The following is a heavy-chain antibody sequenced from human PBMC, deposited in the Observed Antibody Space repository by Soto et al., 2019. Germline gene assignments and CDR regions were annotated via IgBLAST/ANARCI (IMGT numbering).Heavy chain of an antibody. CDR2: IDWDDDK. CDR3: ARSGYSYGSPAKYGMDV. CDR1: GFSLSTSGMC. D-gene: IGHD5-18*01. J-gene: IGHJ6*02. V-gene: IGHV2-70*11. Sequence: SGPTLVNPTQTLTLTCTFSGFSLSTSGMCVSWIRQPPGKALEWLARIDWDDDKYYSTSLKTRLTISKDTSKNQVVLTMTNMDPVDTATYYCARSGYSYGSPAKYGMDVWGQGTTVTVSS.